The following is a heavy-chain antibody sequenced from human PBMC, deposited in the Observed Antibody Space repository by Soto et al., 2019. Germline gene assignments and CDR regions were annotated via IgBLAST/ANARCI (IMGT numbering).Heavy chain of an antibody. CDR2: MNPNSGNT. V-gene: IGHV1-8*01. Sequence: ASVKFSCKASGYTFTSYDINWVRQATGQGLEWMGWMNPNSGNTGYAQKFQGRVTMTRNTSISTAYMELSSLRSEDTAVYYCARVGVRNYDGAFDIWGQGTMVTVSS. J-gene: IGHJ3*02. CDR3: ARVGVRNYDGAFDI. D-gene: IGHD1-7*01. CDR1: GYTFTSYD.